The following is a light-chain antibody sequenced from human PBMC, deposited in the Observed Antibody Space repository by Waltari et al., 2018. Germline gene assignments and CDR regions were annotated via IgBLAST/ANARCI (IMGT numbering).Light chain of an antibody. CDR1: HTITNW. CDR3: QHYNSFSHIYT. CDR2: DAS. Sequence: IQMTQSPSTLSASVGDRVTITCRASHTITNWLAWYQQKPGKAPNVLIDDASNLESGVPSRFSGSGSGTEFTLTINSLQPDDFATYYCQHYNSFSHIYTFGQGTKLEI. J-gene: IGKJ2*01. V-gene: IGKV1-5*01.